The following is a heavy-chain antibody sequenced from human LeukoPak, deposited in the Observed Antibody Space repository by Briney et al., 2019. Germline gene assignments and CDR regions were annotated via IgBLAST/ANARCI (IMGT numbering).Heavy chain of an antibody. Sequence: SETLSLTCAVSGGSISSGGYSWSWIRQPPGKGLEWIGEINHSGSTNYNPSLKSRVTISVDTSKNQFSLKLSSVTAADTAVYYCASSPDYGDYQFDYWGQGTLVTVSS. CDR2: INHSGST. J-gene: IGHJ4*02. CDR1: GGSISSGGYS. D-gene: IGHD4-17*01. CDR3: ASSPDYGDYQFDY. V-gene: IGHV4-30-2*01.